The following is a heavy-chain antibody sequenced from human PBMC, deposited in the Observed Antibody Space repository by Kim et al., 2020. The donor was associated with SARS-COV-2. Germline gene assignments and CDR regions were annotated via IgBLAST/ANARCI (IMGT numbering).Heavy chain of an antibody. CDR1: GGSISSYY. D-gene: IGHD4-17*01. CDR2: IYYSGST. CDR3: ARSPYDYLTFDY. Sequence: SETLSLTCTVSGGSISSYYWSWIRQPPGKGLEWIGYIYYSGSTNYNPSLKSRVTISVDTSKNQFSLKLSSVTAADTAVYYCARSPYDYLTFDYLGQGTLVTVSS. J-gene: IGHJ4*02. V-gene: IGHV4-59*01.